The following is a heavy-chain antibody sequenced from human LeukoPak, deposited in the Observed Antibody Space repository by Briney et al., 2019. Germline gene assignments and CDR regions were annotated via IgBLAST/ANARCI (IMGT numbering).Heavy chain of an antibody. V-gene: IGHV4-31*03. CDR3: ARADYDFWSGIPADAFDI. CDR1: GGSISSGGSY. CDR2: IYYSGST. Sequence: SETLSLTCTVSGGSISSGGSYWSWIRQHPGKGLEWIGYIYYSGSTYYNPSLKSRVTISVDTSKNQFSLKLSSVTAADTAVYYCARADYDFWSGIPADAFDIWGQGTMVTVSS. J-gene: IGHJ3*02. D-gene: IGHD3-3*01.